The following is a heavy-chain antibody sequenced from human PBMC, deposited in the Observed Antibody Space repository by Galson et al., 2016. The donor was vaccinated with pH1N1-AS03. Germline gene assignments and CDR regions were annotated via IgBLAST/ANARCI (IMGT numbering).Heavy chain of an antibody. CDR1: GFRFDDYD. Sequence: LRLSCAVSGFRFDDYDMHWVRQAPGKGLEWVSSISWSSNKIDYADSVKGRFTISRDSAKNSLNLQMNSLRAEDTALYYCIKGGAASADFFDIWGQGTMVTVSS. D-gene: IGHD3/OR15-3a*01. V-gene: IGHV3-9*01. CDR2: ISWSSNKI. CDR3: IKGGAASADFFDI. J-gene: IGHJ3*02.